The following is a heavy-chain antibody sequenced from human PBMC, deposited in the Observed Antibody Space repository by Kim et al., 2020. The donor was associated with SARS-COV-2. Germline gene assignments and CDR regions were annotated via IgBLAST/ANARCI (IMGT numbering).Heavy chain of an antibody. D-gene: IGHD1-1*01. V-gene: IGHV3-7*01. Sequence: EKVYVESVKGRFTIPRDAAKNSLFLQLNSLRAEDTALYYCARGGGTFDYWGQGTLVTVSS. CDR3: ARGGGTFDY. J-gene: IGHJ4*02. CDR2: EK.